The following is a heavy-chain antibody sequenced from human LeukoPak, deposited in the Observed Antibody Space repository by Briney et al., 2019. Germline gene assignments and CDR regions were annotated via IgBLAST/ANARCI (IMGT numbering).Heavy chain of an antibody. Sequence: SETLSLTCTVSGGSISSSSYYWGWIRQPPGKGLEWIGSIYYSGSTYYNPSLKSRVTISVDTSKNQFSLKLSSVTAADTAVYYCANTQIISGSYFPDWYFDLWGRGTLVTVSS. J-gene: IGHJ2*01. D-gene: IGHD1-26*01. CDR2: IYYSGST. CDR1: GGSISSSSYY. V-gene: IGHV4-39*01. CDR3: ANTQIISGSYFPDWYFDL.